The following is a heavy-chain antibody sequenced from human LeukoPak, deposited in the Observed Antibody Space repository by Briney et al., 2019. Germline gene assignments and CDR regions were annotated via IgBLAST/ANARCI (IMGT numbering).Heavy chain of an antibody. CDR2: IYSDGRA. Sequence: PGGSLRLSCAASGFTFSSYSMNWVRQAPGKGLEWVSVIYSDGRAYYADSVKGRFTISRDISKNTLFLEMTSLRAEDTAVYYCAKVKGWYGEGYFDYWGQGTLVTVSS. V-gene: IGHV3-53*01. D-gene: IGHD3-10*01. CDR3: AKVKGWYGEGYFDY. J-gene: IGHJ4*02. CDR1: GFTFSSYS.